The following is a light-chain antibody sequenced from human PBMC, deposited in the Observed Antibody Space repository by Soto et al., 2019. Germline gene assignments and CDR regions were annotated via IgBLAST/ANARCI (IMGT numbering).Light chain of an antibody. Sequence: DIQMTQSPSTLSASVGDRVTITCRASQSISKWLAWYQQKPGKVPNLLISKASTLQSGVPSRFSGSGSGTEFTLPISSLQPDDFATYYCQQYNSNSVWTFGQGTKVEIK. CDR1: QSISKW. V-gene: IGKV1-5*03. CDR3: QQYNSNSVWT. J-gene: IGKJ1*01. CDR2: KAS.